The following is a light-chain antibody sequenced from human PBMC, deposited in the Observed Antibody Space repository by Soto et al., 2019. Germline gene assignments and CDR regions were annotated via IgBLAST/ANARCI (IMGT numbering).Light chain of an antibody. J-gene: IGKJ2*01. CDR3: QQDATRTHNT. CDR1: QDISKY. V-gene: IGKV1-33*01. Sequence: DIQMTQSPSSLSASVGDRVTITCQASQDISKYLNWYQHKPGKAPKLLIYDTSNFETGVPSRFSGSGSGTHFTFTIRSLQPEDTAIYYCQQDATRTHNTFGQGTKLEIK. CDR2: DTS.